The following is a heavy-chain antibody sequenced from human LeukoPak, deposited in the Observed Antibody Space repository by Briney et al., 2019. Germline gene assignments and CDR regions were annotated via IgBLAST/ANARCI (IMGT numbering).Heavy chain of an antibody. J-gene: IGHJ4*02. CDR1: GFTFSSYW. V-gene: IGHV3-74*01. CDR2: INSDGGST. Sequence: GGSLRLSCAASGFTFSSYWMHWVRQAPGRGLVWVSRINSDGGSTSYADSVKGRFTISRDNAKNTLYLQMNSLRAEDTAVYYCARLVVPAAPDYWGQGTLVTVSS. D-gene: IGHD2-2*01. CDR3: ARLVVPAAPDY.